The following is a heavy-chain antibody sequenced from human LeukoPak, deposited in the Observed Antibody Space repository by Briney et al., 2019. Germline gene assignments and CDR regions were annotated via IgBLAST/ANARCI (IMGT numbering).Heavy chain of an antibody. CDR3: IRGGIQVSGIDAFDI. D-gene: IGHD5/OR15-5a*01. CDR1: GFTFSSYD. CDR2: IGIAGDT. Sequence: GGSLRLSCAASGFTFSSYDMHWVRQAPGRGLEWVSAIGIAGDTYYPDSVKGRFTISRENAKNSMYLQMNSLKDGDTAVYYCIRGGIQVSGIDAFDIWGQGAMVTVSS. V-gene: IGHV3-13*01. J-gene: IGHJ3*02.